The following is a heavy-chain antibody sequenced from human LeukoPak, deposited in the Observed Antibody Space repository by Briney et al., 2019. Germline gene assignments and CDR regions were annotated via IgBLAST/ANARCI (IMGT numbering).Heavy chain of an antibody. J-gene: IGHJ4*02. CDR3: ARAQTTGFGESIDY. Sequence: ASVKVSCKTSGYTFTSYGVSWVRQAPGQGLEWMGWIIVYNGNTIYAEKLQGRVTVTTDTSTTTAYMELRSLRSDDTAVYYCARAQTTGFGESIDYWGQGTLVTVSS. CDR1: GYTFTSYG. CDR2: IIVYNGNT. D-gene: IGHD3-10*01. V-gene: IGHV1-18*01.